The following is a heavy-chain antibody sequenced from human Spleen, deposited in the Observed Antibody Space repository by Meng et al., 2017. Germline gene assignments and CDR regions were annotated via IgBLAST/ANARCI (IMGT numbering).Heavy chain of an antibody. J-gene: IGHJ6*02. CDR3: ARDNYYDSSGYYYYYYYGMDV. D-gene: IGHD3-22*01. Sequence: SETLSLTCTVSGGSISSDSYSWHWIRQPAGKGLEWIGRIYTSGSTNYNPSLKSRVTISVDTSKNQFSLKLSSVTAADTAVYYCARDNYYDSSGYYYYYYYGMDVWGQGTTVTVSS. CDR2: IYTSGST. CDR1: GGSISSDSYS. V-gene: IGHV4-61*02.